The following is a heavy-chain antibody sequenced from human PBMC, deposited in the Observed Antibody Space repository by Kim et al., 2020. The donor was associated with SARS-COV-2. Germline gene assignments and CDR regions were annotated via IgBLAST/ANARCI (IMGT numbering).Heavy chain of an antibody. CDR3: ARTGGRWDY. J-gene: IGHJ4*02. V-gene: IGHV3-7*03. D-gene: IGHD2-15*01. CDR2: GREK. Sequence: GREKYYVDSGNGRVTRSRDNANNSRYLQMNSLRAEDTAVYYCARTGGRWDYWGQGILVTVSS.